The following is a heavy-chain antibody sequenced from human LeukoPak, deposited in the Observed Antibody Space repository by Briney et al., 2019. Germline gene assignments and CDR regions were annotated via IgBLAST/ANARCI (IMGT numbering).Heavy chain of an antibody. CDR3: AREPSYSSGWFDP. CDR1: GYTFTDYY. J-gene: IGHJ5*02. V-gene: IGHV1-69-2*01. D-gene: IGHD6-19*01. Sequence: ASVKVSCKVSGYTFTDYYMHWVQQAPGKGLEWMGLVDPEDGETIYAEKFQGRVTITADTSTDTAYMELSSLRSEDTAVYYCAREPSYSSGWFDPWGQGTLVTVSS. CDR2: VDPEDGET.